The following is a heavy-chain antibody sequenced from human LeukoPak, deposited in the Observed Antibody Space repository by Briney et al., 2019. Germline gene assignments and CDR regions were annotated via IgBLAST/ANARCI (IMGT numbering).Heavy chain of an antibody. D-gene: IGHD6-19*01. Sequence: ASVRVSCKTSGYTFTSYGISWVRHAPGQRREWMGWISSYNGNTNYAQKLQGRVTMSTDTSTGTAYMELRSLRSDDTAVYYCAGRVAVARRDAFDIWGQGTMVTVSS. J-gene: IGHJ3*02. CDR1: GYTFTSYG. V-gene: IGHV1-18*01. CDR3: AGRVAVARRDAFDI. CDR2: ISSYNGNT.